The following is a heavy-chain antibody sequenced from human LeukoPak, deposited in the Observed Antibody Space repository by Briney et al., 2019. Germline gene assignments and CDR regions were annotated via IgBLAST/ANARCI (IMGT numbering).Heavy chain of an antibody. Sequence: GGSLRLSCAASGFTFSSYEMNWVRQAPGKGLEWVSSISSSSYYIYYADSVKGRFTISRDNAKNSLYLHMNSLRAEDTAVYYCAPTPSSAHPGSWGQGTLVTVSS. CDR1: GFTFSSYE. V-gene: IGHV3-21*01. J-gene: IGHJ5*02. D-gene: IGHD3-22*01. CDR2: ISSSSYYI. CDR3: APTPSSAHPGS.